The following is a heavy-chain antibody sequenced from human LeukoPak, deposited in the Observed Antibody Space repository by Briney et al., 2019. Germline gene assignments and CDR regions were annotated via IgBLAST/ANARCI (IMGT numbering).Heavy chain of an antibody. CDR3: ARGNGDYGKYYFDY. CDR2: IWYDGSNK. Sequence: PGGSLRLSCAASGFTFSSYGMHWVRQAPGKGLEWVAVIWYDGSNKYYAESVKGRFTISRDNSKNTLYLQMNSLRAEDTAVYYCARGNGDYGKYYFDYWGQGTLVTVSS. D-gene: IGHD4-17*01. V-gene: IGHV3-33*01. CDR1: GFTFSSYG. J-gene: IGHJ4*02.